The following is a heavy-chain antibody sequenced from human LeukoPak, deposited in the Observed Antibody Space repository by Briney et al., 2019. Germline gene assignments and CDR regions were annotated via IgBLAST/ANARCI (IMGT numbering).Heavy chain of an antibody. Sequence: ASAKVSCKASGYTFTSYGISWVRQAPGQGLEWMGWISAYNGNTNYAQKLQGRVTMTTDTSTSTAYMELRSLRSDDTAVYYCARGAYDSSGYYYSFVGENDYWGQGTLVTVSS. CDR2: ISAYNGNT. J-gene: IGHJ4*02. V-gene: IGHV1-18*04. CDR1: GYTFTSYG. D-gene: IGHD3-22*01. CDR3: ARGAYDSSGYYYSFVGENDY.